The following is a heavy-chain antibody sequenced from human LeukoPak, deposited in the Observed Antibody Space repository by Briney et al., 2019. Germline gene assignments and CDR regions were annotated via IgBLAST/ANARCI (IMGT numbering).Heavy chain of an antibody. CDR2: MNPNSGNT. V-gene: IGHV1-8*01. Sequence: ASVKVSCKASGYTFTSYDINWVRQATGQGLEWMGWMNPNSGNTGYAQKFQGRVTMTRNTSISTAYMELSSLRSEDTAVYYGAGGGRGGMGLNWNSNPEFDYWGQGTLVTVSS. CDR1: GYTFTSYD. J-gene: IGHJ4*02. CDR3: AGGGRGGMGLNWNSNPEFDY. D-gene: IGHD1-7*01.